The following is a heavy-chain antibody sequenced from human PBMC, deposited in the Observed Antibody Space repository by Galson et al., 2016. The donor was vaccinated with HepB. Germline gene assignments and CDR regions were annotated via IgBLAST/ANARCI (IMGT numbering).Heavy chain of an antibody. J-gene: IGHJ6*02. Sequence: SLRLSCAASGFSVKNNYMTWVRQAPGKGPEWVSIIYNNGSTYYADSVKGRFTISRDNSGNTVYLQMNTLSPEDTAVYFCARDPPGVPDFALDVWGQGTTVTVSS. V-gene: IGHV3-66*01. CDR3: ARDPPGVPDFALDV. CDR1: GFSVKNNY. D-gene: IGHD3-10*01. CDR2: IYNNGST.